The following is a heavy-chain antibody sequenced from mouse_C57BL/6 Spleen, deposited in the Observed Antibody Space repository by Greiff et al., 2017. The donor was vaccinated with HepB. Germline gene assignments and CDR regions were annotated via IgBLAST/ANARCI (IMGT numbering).Heavy chain of an antibody. Sequence: EVQLVESGPGLVKPSQSLSLTCSVTGYSITSGYYWNWIRQFPGNKLEWMGYISYDGSNNYNPSLKNRISITRDTSKNQFFLKLNSVTTEDTATYYCARAGDYGRAYWGQGTLVTVSA. V-gene: IGHV3-6*01. CDR2: ISYDGSN. CDR1: GYSITSGYY. CDR3: ARAGDYGRAY. J-gene: IGHJ3*01. D-gene: IGHD2-4*01.